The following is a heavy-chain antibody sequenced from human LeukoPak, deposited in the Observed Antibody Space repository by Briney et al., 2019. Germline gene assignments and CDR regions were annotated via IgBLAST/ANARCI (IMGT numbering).Heavy chain of an antibody. CDR1: GFTFSSYA. D-gene: IGHD4-17*01. J-gene: IGHJ2*01. CDR2: ISYDGSNK. V-gene: IGHV3-30-3*01. CDR3: ARDGMTTVTALYWYFDL. Sequence: GGSLRLSCAASGFTFSSYAMHWVRQAPGKGLEWVAVISYDGSNKYYADSVKGRFTISRDNSKNTLYLQMNSLRAEDTAVYYCARDGMTTVTALYWYFDLWGRGTLVTVSS.